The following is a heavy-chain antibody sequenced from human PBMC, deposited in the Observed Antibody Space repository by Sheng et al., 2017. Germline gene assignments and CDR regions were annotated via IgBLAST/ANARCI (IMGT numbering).Heavy chain of an antibody. J-gene: IGHJ5*02. CDR1: GGSISSSSYY. V-gene: IGHV4-39*07. CDR2: IYYSGST. CDR3: ARVGIHCSSTSCQNWFDP. Sequence: QLQLQESGPGLVKPSETLSLTCTVSGGSISSSSYYWGWIRQPPGKGLEWIGSIYYSGSTYYNPSLKSRVTISVDTSKNQFSLKLSSVTAADTAVYYCARVGIHCSSTSCQNWFDPWAREPWSPSPQ. D-gene: IGHD2-2*01.